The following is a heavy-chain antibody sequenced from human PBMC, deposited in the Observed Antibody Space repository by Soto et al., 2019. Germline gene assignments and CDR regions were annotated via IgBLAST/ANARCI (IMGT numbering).Heavy chain of an antibody. CDR2: IYHRGST. CDR3: ARGSSGWHLDY. CDR1: GGSISGSNR. V-gene: IGHV4-4*02. J-gene: IGHJ4*02. D-gene: IGHD6-19*01. Sequence: PSETLSLTCAVSGGSISGSNRWSWVRQPPGKGLECIGGIYHRGSTNYQPSIESRVTISVDNSNNQFSLKLRSVTAADTAVYYCARGSSGWHLDYCGQGTLVTVSS.